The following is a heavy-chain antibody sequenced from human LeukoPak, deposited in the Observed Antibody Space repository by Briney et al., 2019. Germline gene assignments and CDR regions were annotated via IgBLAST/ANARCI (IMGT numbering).Heavy chain of an antibody. CDR1: GYTFTSYG. V-gene: IGHV1-18*01. Sequence: ASVKVSCKASGYTFTSYGISWERQAPGQGLEWMGWISAYNGNTNYAQKLQGRVTMTTDTSTSTAYMELRSLRSDDTAVYYCARDRASGHPFDYWGQGTLVTVSS. J-gene: IGHJ4*02. CDR2: ISAYNGNT. D-gene: IGHD3-10*01. CDR3: ARDRASGHPFDY.